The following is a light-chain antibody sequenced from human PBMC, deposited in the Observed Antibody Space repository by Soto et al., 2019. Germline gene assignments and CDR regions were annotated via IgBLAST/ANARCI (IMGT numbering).Light chain of an antibody. CDR1: SSNIGSNY. CDR2: SNN. Sequence: QSVLTQPPSASGTPGQRVTISCSGSSSNIGSNYVYWYQQFPGTAPKLLIYSNNQRPSGVPARFSGSKSGTSASLAISGLRSEDEADYYCAAWDGSLTGRVFGGGTKLTVL. V-gene: IGLV1-47*02. J-gene: IGLJ3*02. CDR3: AAWDGSLTGRV.